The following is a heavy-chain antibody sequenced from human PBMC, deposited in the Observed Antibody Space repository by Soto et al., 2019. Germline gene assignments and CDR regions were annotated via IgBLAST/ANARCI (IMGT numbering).Heavy chain of an antibody. J-gene: IGHJ4*02. CDR3: ERSGSNGGYFDY. V-gene: IGHV4-59*01. CDR1: GGSITGYY. Sequence: SETLSLTCTVSGGSITGYYWSWIRQPPGKGLEWIGYIYYSGSTNYNPSLKSRVTISVDTSKNQFSLKLNSVTAAETAVYYCERSGSNGGYFDYWGQGTLVTVS. D-gene: IGHD5-12*01. CDR2: IYYSGST.